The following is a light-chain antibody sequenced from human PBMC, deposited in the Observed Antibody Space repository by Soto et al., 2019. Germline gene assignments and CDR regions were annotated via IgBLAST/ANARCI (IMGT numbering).Light chain of an antibody. CDR2: GAY. Sequence: EIVMTQSPATLSVSPGERATLSCRASQSVSSNLAWYQQKPGQAPRLLIYGAYTRATGIPARFSGSGSGTEFTLTISSLQSEDFAVYYCQQYNEWPRVFGQGTKLEIK. V-gene: IGKV3-15*01. J-gene: IGKJ2*01. CDR3: QQYNEWPRV. CDR1: QSVSSN.